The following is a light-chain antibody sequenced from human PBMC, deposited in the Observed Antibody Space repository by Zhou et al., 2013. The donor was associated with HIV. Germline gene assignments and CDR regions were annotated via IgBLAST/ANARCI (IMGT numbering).Light chain of an antibody. CDR3: QQSYSTPFT. Sequence: DIQMTQSPSSLSASVGDRVTITCRASQDIRNDLGWYQQKPGKAPKRLIYSASSLHSGVSSRFSGSGSGTDFTLTISSLQPEDFATYYCQQSYSTPFTFGPGTKVDIK. CDR1: QDIRND. J-gene: IGKJ3*01. V-gene: IGKV1-39*01. CDR2: SAS.